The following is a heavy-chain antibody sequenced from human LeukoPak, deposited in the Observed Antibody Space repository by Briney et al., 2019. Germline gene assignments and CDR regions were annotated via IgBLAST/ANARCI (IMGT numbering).Heavy chain of an antibody. V-gene: IGHV1-58*02. D-gene: IGHD5-12*01. Sequence: SVRVSCKASGFTFTSSAMQWVRQARGQRLEWIGWIVVGSGNTNYAQKFQERVTITRDMSTSTAYMELSSLRSEDAAVYYCAADVLSDIVATGLDYWGQGTLVTVSS. J-gene: IGHJ4*02. CDR3: AADVLSDIVATGLDY. CDR1: GFTFTSSA. CDR2: IVVGSGNT.